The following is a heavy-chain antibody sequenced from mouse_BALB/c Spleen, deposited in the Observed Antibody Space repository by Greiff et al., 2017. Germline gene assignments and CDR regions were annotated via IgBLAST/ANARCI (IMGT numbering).Heavy chain of an antibody. CDR1: GFTFSSYG. Sequence: DVMLVESGGDLVKPGGSLKLSCAASGFTFSSYGMSWVRQTPDKRLEWVATISSGGSYTYYPDSVKGRFTISRDNAKNTLYLQMSSLKSEDTAMYYCARQLTTVVAEDAMDYWGQGTSVTVSS. CDR3: ARQLTTVVAEDAMDY. J-gene: IGHJ4*01. CDR2: ISSGGSYT. V-gene: IGHV5-6*02. D-gene: IGHD1-1*01.